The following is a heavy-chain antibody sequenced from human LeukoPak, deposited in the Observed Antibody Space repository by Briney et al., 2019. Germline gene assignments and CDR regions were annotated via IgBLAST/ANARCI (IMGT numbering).Heavy chain of an antibody. CDR3: VRDYKGIRFGVLIGPNGWFDP. D-gene: IGHD3-3*01. J-gene: IGHJ5*02. CDR2: ISYDGSNK. CDR1: GFTFSSYA. V-gene: IGHV3-30*04. Sequence: GGSLRLSCAASGFTFSSYAMHWVRQAPGKGLEWVAVISYDGSNKYYADSVKGRFTISRDNSKNTLYLQMNSLRAEDTALYYCVRDYKGIRFGVLIGPNGWFDPWGQGTLVTVSS.